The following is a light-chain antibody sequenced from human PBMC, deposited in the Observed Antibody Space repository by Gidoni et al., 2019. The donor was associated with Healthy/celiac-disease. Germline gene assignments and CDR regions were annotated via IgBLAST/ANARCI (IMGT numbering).Light chain of an antibody. CDR2: GAS. CDR3: QQYNNWPIT. Sequence: EIVMTQSPAPLSVSPGERATLSCRASQSVSSNLAWYQQKRGQAPRLLIYGASTRATGIPARFSGSGSGTEFTLTISSLQSEDFAVYYCQQYNNWPITFGGGTKVEIK. V-gene: IGKV3-15*01. J-gene: IGKJ4*01. CDR1: QSVSSN.